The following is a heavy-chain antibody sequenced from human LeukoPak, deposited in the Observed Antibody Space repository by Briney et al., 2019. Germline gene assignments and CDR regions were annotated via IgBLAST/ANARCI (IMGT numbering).Heavy chain of an antibody. J-gene: IGHJ6*02. CDR1: GGSFSPYY. Sequence: SETLSLTCTVSGGSFSPYYWSWIRQPPGKGLEWIGYIYYSGSTNYNPSLKSRVTISVDTSKNQFSLKLSSVTAADTAVYYCARDRGDKNDYYYGMDVWGQGTTVTVSS. D-gene: IGHD3-10*01. V-gene: IGHV4-59*01. CDR3: ARDRGDKNDYYYGMDV. CDR2: IYYSGST.